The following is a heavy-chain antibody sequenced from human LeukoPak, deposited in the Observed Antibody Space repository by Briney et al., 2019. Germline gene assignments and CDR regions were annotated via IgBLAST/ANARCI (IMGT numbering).Heavy chain of an antibody. Sequence: GGSLRLSCAASGFTFSYYAMNWVRQAPGKGLDWVSPVCANGADTYYAASVKGRFTISRDNSKNTLFLQMNSLRAEDTAVYYCAKDWPGLSWGQGTLVTVSS. CDR3: AKDWPGLS. CDR2: VCANGADT. J-gene: IGHJ5*02. V-gene: IGHV3-23*01. CDR1: GFTFSYYA.